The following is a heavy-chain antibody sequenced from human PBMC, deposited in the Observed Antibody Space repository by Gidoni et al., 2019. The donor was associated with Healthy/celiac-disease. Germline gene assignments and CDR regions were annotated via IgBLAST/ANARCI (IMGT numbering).Heavy chain of an antibody. CDR1: GGAITSYY. Sequence: QVQLQESRPGLVKPSETLSLTCTVSGGAITSYYWSWIRQPPGKGLEWIGYIHYSGRSNYTRTRKSRVTISVDTSKNQFSLKLSSVTAADTAVYYCARDLATIFGSDTILDAFDIWGQGTMVTVSS. D-gene: IGHD3-3*01. J-gene: IGHJ3*02. CDR2: IHYSGRS. CDR3: ARDLATIFGSDTILDAFDI. V-gene: IGHV4-59*01.